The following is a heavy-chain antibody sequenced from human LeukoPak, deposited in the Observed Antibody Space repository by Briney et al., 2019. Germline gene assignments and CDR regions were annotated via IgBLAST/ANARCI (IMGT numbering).Heavy chain of an antibody. CDR2: ISWNSGSI. Sequence: GRSLRLSCAASGFTFDDYAMHRVRQAPGKGLEWVSGISWNSGSIGYADSVKGRFTISRDNAKNSLYLQMNSLRAEDTALYYCASQSHSYGSGGSCSDYWGQGTLVTVSS. CDR3: ASQSHSYGSGGSCSDY. V-gene: IGHV3-9*01. D-gene: IGHD2-15*01. CDR1: GFTFDDYA. J-gene: IGHJ4*02.